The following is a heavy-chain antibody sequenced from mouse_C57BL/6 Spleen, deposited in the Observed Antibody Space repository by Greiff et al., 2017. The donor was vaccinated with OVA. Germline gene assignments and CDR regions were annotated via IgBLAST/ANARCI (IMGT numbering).Heavy chain of an antibody. V-gene: IGHV1-53*01. J-gene: IGHJ3*01. CDR1: GYTFTSHW. Sequence: QVQLQQPGTELVKPGASVWLSCRASGYTFTSHWMHWMKQRPGQGLEWIGNINPSDGYTNYNEKFKSKAILTVDKSSSTAYMQLSSLTSEDSAVYFCTRVFRTGEAWFPYWGQGTLVTVSA. CDR3: TRVFRTGEAWFPY. CDR2: INPSDGYT.